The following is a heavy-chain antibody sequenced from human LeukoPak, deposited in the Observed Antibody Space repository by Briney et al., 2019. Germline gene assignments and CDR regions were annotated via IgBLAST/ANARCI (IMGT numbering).Heavy chain of an antibody. J-gene: IGHJ4*02. V-gene: IGHV4-39*07. D-gene: IGHD3-22*01. CDR1: GGSISSSSYY. CDR3: AREVLDSSGYDYFDY. CDR2: IYYSGST. Sequence: SETLSLTCSVSGGSISSSSYYWGWIRQPPGKGLEWIGSIYYSGSTYYNPSLKSRVTISVDTSKNQFSLQLSSVTAADTAVYYCAREVLDSSGYDYFDYWGQGTLVTVSS.